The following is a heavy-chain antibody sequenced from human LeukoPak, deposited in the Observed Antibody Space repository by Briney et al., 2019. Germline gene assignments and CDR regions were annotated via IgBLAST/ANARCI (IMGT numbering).Heavy chain of an antibody. V-gene: IGHV3-21*01. J-gene: IGHJ4*02. CDR1: GFTFSSYA. CDR3: ASWYSSGWYNGY. Sequence: GGSLRLSCAASGFTFSSYAMNWVRQAPGKGLEWVSSISSSNYIYYADSVKGRFTISRDNAKNSLYLQMNSLRAEDTAVYYCASWYSSGWYNGYWGQGTLVTVSS. CDR2: ISSSNYI. D-gene: IGHD6-19*01.